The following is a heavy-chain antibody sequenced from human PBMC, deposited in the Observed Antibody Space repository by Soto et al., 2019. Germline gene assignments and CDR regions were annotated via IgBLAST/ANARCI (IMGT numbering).Heavy chain of an antibody. J-gene: IGHJ4*02. D-gene: IGHD3-22*01. Sequence: GESLKISCTGSGYSFTSYWIGWVRQMPGKGLEWMGIIYPGDSDTRYSPSFQGQVTISADKSISTAYLQWSSLKASDTAMYYCARLYYYDSSGYPGDYWGQGTLVTVSS. CDR1: GYSFTSYW. V-gene: IGHV5-51*01. CDR2: IYPGDSDT. CDR3: ARLYYYDSSGYPGDY.